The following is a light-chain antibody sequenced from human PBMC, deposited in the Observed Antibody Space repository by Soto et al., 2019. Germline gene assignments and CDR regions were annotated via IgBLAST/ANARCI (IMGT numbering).Light chain of an antibody. V-gene: IGKV3-20*01. CDR1: QSVSSSF. CDR2: GAS. CDR3: QQYCSSPYT. Sequence: ENVLPQSPGPLYLSPGERATLSCRASQSVSSSFLAWFQQKPGQAPRLIIYGASTRGSGIPDRFSGSGSGTDFTLTISRLEPEDFAVYYCQQYCSSPYTFGQGTKLEIK. J-gene: IGKJ2*01.